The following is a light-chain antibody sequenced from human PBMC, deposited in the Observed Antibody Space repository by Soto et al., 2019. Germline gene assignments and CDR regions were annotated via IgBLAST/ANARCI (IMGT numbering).Light chain of an antibody. Sequence: IRMTQSPSSFSASTGDRVTITCRASQSISSWLAWYQRKPGKAPKLLIYKASSLESGVPSRFSGSGSGTEFTLTISSLQPDDFATYYCQQYNSYSFTFGPGTKVDIK. J-gene: IGKJ3*01. CDR2: KAS. CDR1: QSISSW. V-gene: IGKV1-5*03. CDR3: QQYNSYSFT.